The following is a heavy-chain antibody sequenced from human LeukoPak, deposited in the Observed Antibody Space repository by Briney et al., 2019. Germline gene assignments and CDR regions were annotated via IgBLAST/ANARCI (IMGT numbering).Heavy chain of an antibody. CDR3: SRNLVGATIFWFGY. CDR1: GGSISSSRYH. J-gene: IGHJ4*02. D-gene: IGHD1-26*01. V-gene: IGHV4-39*01. Sequence: PSETLSLTCTVSGGSISSSRYHWGWIRQPPGKGLEWIGSNYSGTTYYNPSLKSRVTMSVDTSKNQFSLKLSSVTAADTAVYYCSRNLVGATIFWFGYWGQGTLVTVSS. CDR2: NYSGTT.